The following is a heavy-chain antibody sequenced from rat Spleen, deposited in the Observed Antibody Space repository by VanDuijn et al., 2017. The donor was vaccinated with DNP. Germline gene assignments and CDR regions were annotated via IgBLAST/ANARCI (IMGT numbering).Heavy chain of an antibody. CDR1: GFTFSSYW. V-gene: IGHV5-58*01. CDR3: AKIYNNYWYFDF. Sequence: EVQLVETGGGLVQPGRSLKLSCVASGFTFSSYWMYWIRQAPGKGLEWVASINTDGGSTYYPASVKGRFTISRDNAENTVYLQMNSLRSEDTATYYCAKIYNNYWYFDFWGPGTMVTVSS. D-gene: IGHD1-10*01. CDR2: INTDGGST. J-gene: IGHJ1*01.